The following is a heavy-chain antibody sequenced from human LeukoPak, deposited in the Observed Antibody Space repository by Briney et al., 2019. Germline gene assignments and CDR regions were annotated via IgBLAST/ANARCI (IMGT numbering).Heavy chain of an antibody. D-gene: IGHD5-12*01. V-gene: IGHV3-74*01. CDR3: TTIRPDF. CDR1: GFSFSTYW. CDR2: IKDDGTT. J-gene: IGHJ4*02. Sequence: GGSLRLSCAASGFSFSTYWLHWVRQAPGKGLVWVSRIKDDGTTHYADSVKGRFTISRDNAKKTLYQQMNSLRAEDTGVYYCTTIRPDFWGRGTLVTVSS.